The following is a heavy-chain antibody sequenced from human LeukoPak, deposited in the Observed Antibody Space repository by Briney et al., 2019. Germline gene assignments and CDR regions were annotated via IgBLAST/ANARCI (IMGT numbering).Heavy chain of an antibody. Sequence: SETLSLTCSVSGGSIESYYWSWIRQPPGKGLEFIGYIAASGTTKHNPSLKSRVTLSMDTSKNQFSLKLRSVTAADTAVYFCARFPYLEGFDYWGQGTQVIVSS. D-gene: IGHD2-21*01. CDR2: IAASGTT. J-gene: IGHJ4*02. V-gene: IGHV4-4*08. CDR1: GGSIESYY. CDR3: ARFPYLEGFDY.